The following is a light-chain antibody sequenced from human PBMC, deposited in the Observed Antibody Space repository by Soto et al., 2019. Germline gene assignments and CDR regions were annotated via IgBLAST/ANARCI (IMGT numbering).Light chain of an antibody. CDR3: ISYTTTSTLII. J-gene: IGLJ2*01. CDR1: SSDFASYNF. Sequence: QSALTQPASVSGSPGQSITISCTGTSSDFASYNFVSWYQHYPGKAPKLIIYEVSNRPSGVSNRFSGSKSGNTASLTISGLQAEDEADYYCISYTTTSTLIIFGGGTKLTVL. CDR2: EVS. V-gene: IGLV2-14*01.